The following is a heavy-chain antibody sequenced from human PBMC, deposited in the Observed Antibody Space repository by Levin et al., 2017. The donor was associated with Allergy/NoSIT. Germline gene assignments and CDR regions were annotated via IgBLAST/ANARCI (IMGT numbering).Heavy chain of an antibody. CDR1: GYTFSNYG. J-gene: IGHJ4*02. CDR2: ISGGNGDT. D-gene: IGHD2-15*01. Sequence: GESLKISCKTSGYTFSNYGISWVRQAPGQGPEWMGWISGGNGDTISSQKFQDRFTMATDTSTTTAYMDVRSLRSDDTAIYYCARDVVSMKMAGGIDYWGQGTLVTVSS. V-gene: IGHV1-18*01. CDR3: ARDVVSMKMAGGIDY.